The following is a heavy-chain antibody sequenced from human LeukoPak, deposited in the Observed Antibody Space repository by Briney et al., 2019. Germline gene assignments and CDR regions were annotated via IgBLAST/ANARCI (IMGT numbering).Heavy chain of an antibody. CDR3: VRDFDY. Sequence: GGSLRLSCAASGFTVSSSYMSWVRQAPGKGLEWVSIISSAGTTYYADSVKGRFTISRDNAKNSLYLQMNSLRVEDTAVYYCVRDFDYWGQGTLVTVSS. V-gene: IGHV3-66*01. CDR2: ISSAGTT. J-gene: IGHJ4*02. CDR1: GFTVSSSY.